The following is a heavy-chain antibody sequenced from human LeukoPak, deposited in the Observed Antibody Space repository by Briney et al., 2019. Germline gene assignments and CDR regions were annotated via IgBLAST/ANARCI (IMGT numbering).Heavy chain of an antibody. D-gene: IGHD1-26*01. CDR2: IIPILGIA. V-gene: IGHV1-69*04. J-gene: IGHJ4*02. CDR3: ASPSSASIVGASSLSY. CDR1: GGTFSSYA. Sequence: ASVKVSCKASGGTFSSYAISWVRQAPGQGLEWMGRIIPILGIANYAQKFQGRVTITADKSTSTAYMELSSLRSEDTAVYYCASPSSASIVGASSLSYWGQGTLVTVSS.